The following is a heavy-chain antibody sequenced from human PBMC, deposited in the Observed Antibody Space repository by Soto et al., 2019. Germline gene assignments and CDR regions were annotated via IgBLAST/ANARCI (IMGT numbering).Heavy chain of an antibody. D-gene: IGHD3-22*01. CDR2: ISGYNGDT. CDR3: GRSNYYDSLDH. Sequence: ASVKVSCKASGYTFTGYGISWMRQAPGQGLEWMGRISGYNGDTNYAPKVQGRVTMTSDKSTSTAYVELRSLTSDDTAVYYCGRSNYYDSLDHWGQGTLVTVSS. V-gene: IGHV1-18*04. J-gene: IGHJ4*02. CDR1: GYTFTGYG.